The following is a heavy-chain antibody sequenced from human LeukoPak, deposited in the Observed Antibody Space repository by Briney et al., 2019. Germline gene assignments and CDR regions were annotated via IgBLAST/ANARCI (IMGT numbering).Heavy chain of an antibody. CDR3: ARGGIITSYAFEI. CDR1: GFTFSTYA. Sequence: GGSLRLSCAASGFTFSTYAISWVRQAPGKGLEWVSCISSTSNYIFYADSVRGRFTISRDNAKNSLYLQMDSLRAEDTAVYYCARGGIITSYAFEIWGQGAMVTVSS. J-gene: IGHJ3*02. D-gene: IGHD1-26*01. CDR2: ISSTSNYI. V-gene: IGHV3-21*01.